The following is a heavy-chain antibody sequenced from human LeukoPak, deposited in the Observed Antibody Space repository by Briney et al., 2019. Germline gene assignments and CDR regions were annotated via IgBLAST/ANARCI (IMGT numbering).Heavy chain of an antibody. D-gene: IGHD6-6*01. Sequence: PSETLSLTCTVSGGSISSYYWSWIRQPPGKGLEWIGEINHSGSTNYNPSLKSRVTISVDTSKNQFSLKLSSVTAADTAVYYCARSPQYSSSSWGQGTLVTVSS. CDR3: ARSPQYSSSS. V-gene: IGHV4-34*01. CDR1: GGSISSYY. CDR2: INHSGST. J-gene: IGHJ5*02.